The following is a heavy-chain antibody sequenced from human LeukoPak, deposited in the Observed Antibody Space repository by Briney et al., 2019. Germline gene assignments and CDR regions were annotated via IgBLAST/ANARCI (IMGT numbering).Heavy chain of an antibody. CDR3: ARDALGSYDY. Sequence: GGSLRLSCAASGFAFSDFYMFWIRQAPGRGLEWISYISNSGSTLYYADSVKGRFTISRDNDKNLLYLQMNSLRADDTAVYYCARDALGSYDYWGQGTLVTVSS. CDR2: ISNSGSTL. J-gene: IGHJ4*02. V-gene: IGHV3-11*01. CDR1: GFAFSDFY. D-gene: IGHD3-10*01.